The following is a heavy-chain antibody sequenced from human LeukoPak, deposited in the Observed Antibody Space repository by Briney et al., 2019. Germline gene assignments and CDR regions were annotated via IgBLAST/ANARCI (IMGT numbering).Heavy chain of an antibody. Sequence: ASVRVSCKASGYTFTSYDINWVRQATGQGLEWMGWMNPNSGNTGHAQKFQGRVTMTRNTSISTAYMELSSLRSEDTAVYYCARFSPTSYYYDSSGYLGPRDYWGQGTLVTVSS. CDR3: ARFSPTSYYYDSSGYLGPRDY. CDR2: MNPNSGNT. D-gene: IGHD3-22*01. J-gene: IGHJ4*02. V-gene: IGHV1-8*01. CDR1: GYTFTSYD.